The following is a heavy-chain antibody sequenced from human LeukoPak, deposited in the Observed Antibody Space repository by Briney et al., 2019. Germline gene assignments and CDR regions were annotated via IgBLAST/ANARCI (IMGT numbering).Heavy chain of an antibody. CDR1: GGSITSNNDY. J-gene: IGHJ4*02. CDR3: GRHEWSRGLIVGGEY. D-gene: IGHD3-16*01. V-gene: IGHV4-39*01. Sequence: PSETLSLTCTVSGGSITSNNDYWAWIRQPPGKGLEWIGSIFHTEGASYNPSLKSRVTISLDTSKNQFSLSLTSVIAADTAVYYCGRHEWSRGLIVGGEYWGQGVLVTVSS. CDR2: IFHTEGA.